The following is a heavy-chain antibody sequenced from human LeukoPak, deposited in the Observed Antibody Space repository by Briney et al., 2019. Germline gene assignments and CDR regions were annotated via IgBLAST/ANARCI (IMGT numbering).Heavy chain of an antibody. CDR1: GGSISSYY. CDR2: ISYTGST. V-gene: IGHV4-59*01. D-gene: IGHD5-18*01. J-gene: IGHJ5*02. CDR3: ARGDRYSYGLNWFDP. Sequence: PSETLSLTCTVSGGSISSYYWSWIRQPPGKGLEWIGYISYTGSTNYNPSLKSRVTMSVDTSKNQFSLKLSSVTAADTAVYYCARGDRYSYGLNWFDPWGQGTLVTVSS.